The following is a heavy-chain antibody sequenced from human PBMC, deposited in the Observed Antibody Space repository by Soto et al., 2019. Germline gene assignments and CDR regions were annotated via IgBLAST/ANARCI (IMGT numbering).Heavy chain of an antibody. CDR3: AKDGVDYDILTGYYKGAYYFDY. CDR1: GFTFSSYS. V-gene: IGHV3-48*04. D-gene: IGHD3-9*01. J-gene: IGHJ4*02. CDR2: ISSSGSNI. Sequence: PGGSLRLSCAASGFTFSSYSMNWVRQAPGKGLEWVSYISSSGSNIYYADSVKGRFTISRDNAKNTLYLQMNSLRAEDTAVYYCAKDGVDYDILTGYYKGAYYFDYWGQGTLVTVSS.